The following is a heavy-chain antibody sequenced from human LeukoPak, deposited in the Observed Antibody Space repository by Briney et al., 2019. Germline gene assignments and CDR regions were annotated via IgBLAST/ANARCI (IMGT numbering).Heavy chain of an antibody. D-gene: IGHD6-13*01. CDR3: TKGAAGH. J-gene: IGHJ4*02. CDR2: IKSRTDGGTT. CDR1: GFTFSNAL. Sequence: GGSLRLSCAASGFTFSNALMSWVRQAPGKGLECVGRIKSRTDGGTTDYAAPVKGKFTISRDDSRNTLYLQMNSLKTEDTAVYYCTKGAAGHWGQGTLVTVSS. V-gene: IGHV3-15*01.